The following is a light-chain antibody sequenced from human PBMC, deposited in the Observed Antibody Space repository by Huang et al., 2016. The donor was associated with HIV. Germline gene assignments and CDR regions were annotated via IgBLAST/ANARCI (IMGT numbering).Light chain of an antibody. V-gene: IGKV3-15*01. CDR2: GAS. J-gene: IGKJ1*01. Sequence: EIVMTQSPATLSVSPGERATLSCRASQSVSSNLAWYQQKPGQAPRLLIYGASTRATGIRARFSGSGSGTEFTLTISILQSEDFAVYYCQQYNNWLWTFGQGTKVEIK. CDR3: QQYNNWLWT. CDR1: QSVSSN.